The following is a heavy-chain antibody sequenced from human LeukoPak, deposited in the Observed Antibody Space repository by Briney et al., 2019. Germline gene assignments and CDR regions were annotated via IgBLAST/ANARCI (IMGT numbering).Heavy chain of an antibody. D-gene: IGHD3-22*01. Sequence: PGGSLRLSCAASGSTFSDYAMSWVRQAPGNGLEWVSAISDSGNRTYYADSVKGRCTISRDNSKSTLYLQINSLGAEDTAVYYCAKGSSGYFYDWGQGILVTVSS. J-gene: IGHJ4*02. CDR1: GSTFSDYA. CDR3: AKGSSGYFYD. V-gene: IGHV3-23*01. CDR2: ISDSGNRT.